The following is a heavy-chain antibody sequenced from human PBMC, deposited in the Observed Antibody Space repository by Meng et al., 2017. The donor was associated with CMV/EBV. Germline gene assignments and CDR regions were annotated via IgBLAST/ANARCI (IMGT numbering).Heavy chain of an antibody. J-gene: IGHJ5*02. V-gene: IGHV3-43*01. CDR3: AQGPVENWFDP. D-gene: IGHD6-19*01. CDR1: GISFIGYP. Sequence: VDPGVVAVHPGRSMRLTFSGSGISFIGYPLRWVRQAPGMGLELVSLISYNGGSTYYAASVNGLITISRDNSKHSLYLQMNILRADDTALYYCAQGPVENWFDPWGQGTLVTVSS. CDR2: ISYNGGST.